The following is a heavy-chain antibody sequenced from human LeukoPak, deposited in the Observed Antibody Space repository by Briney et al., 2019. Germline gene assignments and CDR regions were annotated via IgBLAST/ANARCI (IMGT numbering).Heavy chain of an antibody. CDR3: AREYDGRGYFDY. D-gene: IGHD1-26*01. Sequence: SETLSLTCAVSGDSITSTHWWSWVRPPPGKGLEWIGQIYKSGTTNYTPSLKSRVTMSVDKSKNQFSLKVTSVTAADTAVYYCAREYDGRGYFDYWGQGTLVTVSS. CDR1: GDSITSTHW. V-gene: IGHV4-4*02. J-gene: IGHJ4*02. CDR2: IYKSGTT.